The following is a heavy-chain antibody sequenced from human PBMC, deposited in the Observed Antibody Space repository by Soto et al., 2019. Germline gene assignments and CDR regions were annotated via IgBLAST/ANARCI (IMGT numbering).Heavy chain of an antibody. CDR2: ISYDGSNK. D-gene: IGHD5-12*01. J-gene: IGHJ6*02. Sequence: GGSLRLSCAASGFTFSSYAMHWVRQAPGKGLEWVAVISYDGSNKYYADSVNGRFTISRDNSKNTLYLQMNSLRAEDTAVYYCARDQEGRQRWLQRYYYYYGMDVWGQGTTVTVSS. V-gene: IGHV3-30-3*01. CDR1: GFTFSSYA. CDR3: ARDQEGRQRWLQRYYYYYGMDV.